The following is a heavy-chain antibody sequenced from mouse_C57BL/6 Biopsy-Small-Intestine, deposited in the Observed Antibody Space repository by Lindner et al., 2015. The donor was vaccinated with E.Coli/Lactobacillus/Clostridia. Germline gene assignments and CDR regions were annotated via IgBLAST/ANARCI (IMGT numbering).Heavy chain of an antibody. Sequence: VQLQESGPELVKPGASVKISCKASGYSFTGYYMNWVKQSPEKSLEWIGEINPTTGGTTYNQKFKAKATLTVDKSSSTAYMQLKSLTSEDSAVYYCGRSYYDYLDYWGQGTTLTVSS. CDR1: GYSFTGYY. J-gene: IGHJ2*01. CDR3: GRSYYDYLDY. D-gene: IGHD2-4*01. CDR2: INPTTGGT. V-gene: IGHV1-42*01.